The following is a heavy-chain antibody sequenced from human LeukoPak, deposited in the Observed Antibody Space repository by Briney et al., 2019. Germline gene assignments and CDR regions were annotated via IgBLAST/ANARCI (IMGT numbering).Heavy chain of an antibody. CDR1: GFTFSSYA. D-gene: IGHD1-26*01. J-gene: IGHJ4*02. Sequence: GGSLRLSCAASGFTFSSYAMSWVRQAPGKGLEWVSAISGSGGSTYYADSVKGRFTISRDNSKNTLYLQMNSLRAEDTAVYYWTKYFRGRESKIGWVYWGQGTLVTVSS. V-gene: IGHV3-23*01. CDR3: TKYFRGRESKIGWVY. CDR2: ISGSGGST.